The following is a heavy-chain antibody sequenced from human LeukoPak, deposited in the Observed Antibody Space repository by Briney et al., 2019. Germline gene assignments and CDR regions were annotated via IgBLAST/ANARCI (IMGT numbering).Heavy chain of an antibody. Sequence: ASVKVSCTASGYTFTSYYMHWVRQAPGQGLEWMGWISAYNGNTNYAQKLQGRVTMTTDTSTSTAYMELRSLRSDDTAVYYCARDDEAAARFDPWGQGTLVTVSS. J-gene: IGHJ5*02. V-gene: IGHV1-18*04. CDR2: ISAYNGNT. D-gene: IGHD6-13*01. CDR1: GYTFTSYY. CDR3: ARDDEAAARFDP.